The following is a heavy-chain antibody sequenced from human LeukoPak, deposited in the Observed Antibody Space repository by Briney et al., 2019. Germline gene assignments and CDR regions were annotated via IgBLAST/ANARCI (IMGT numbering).Heavy chain of an antibody. Sequence: SETLSLTCTVSGASMSKAFWSWIRQPAGKGLEWIRRIDTSGTTNYNPSLKSRVTLSVDTSNNQFSLKLTSVTAADTALYYCARAPAGCGGTCAFDYWGQGTLVTVSS. J-gene: IGHJ4*02. CDR3: ARAPAGCGGTCAFDY. D-gene: IGHD2-15*01. V-gene: IGHV4-4*07. CDR2: IDTSGTT. CDR1: GASMSKAF.